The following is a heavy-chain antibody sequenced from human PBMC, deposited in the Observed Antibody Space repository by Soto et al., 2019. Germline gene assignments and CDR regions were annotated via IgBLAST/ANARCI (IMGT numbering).Heavy chain of an antibody. J-gene: IGHJ3*02. V-gene: IGHV1-18*01. D-gene: IGHD6-19*01. Sequence: ASVKVSCKASGYTFTSYGISWVRQAPGQGLEWMGWIGAYNGNTNYAQKLQGRVTMTTDTSTSTAYMELRSLRSDDTAVYYCARDGTSTEWLVLFAFDIWGQGTMVTVSS. CDR1: GYTFTSYG. CDR2: IGAYNGNT. CDR3: ARDGTSTEWLVLFAFDI.